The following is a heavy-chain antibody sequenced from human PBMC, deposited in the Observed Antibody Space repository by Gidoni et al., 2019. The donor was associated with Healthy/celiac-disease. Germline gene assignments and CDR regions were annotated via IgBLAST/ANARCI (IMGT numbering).Heavy chain of an antibody. CDR1: GGSFSGYY. V-gene: IGHV4-34*01. D-gene: IGHD6-13*01. CDR3: ARAPGRAAAGIKF. Sequence: QVQLQQWGAGLLKPSETLSLTCAVYGGSFSGYYWSWIRQPPGKGLEWIGEINHSGSTNYNPSLKRRVTISVDTSKNQFSLKLSSVTAADTAVYYCARAPGRAAAGIKFWGQGTLVTVSS. J-gene: IGHJ4*02. CDR2: INHSGST.